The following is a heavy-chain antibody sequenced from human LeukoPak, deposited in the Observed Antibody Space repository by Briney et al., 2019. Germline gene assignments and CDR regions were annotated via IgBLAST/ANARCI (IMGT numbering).Heavy chain of an antibody. D-gene: IGHD5-24*01. Sequence: GGSLRLSCAASGFMFSSNWMSWVRLAPGKGLEWVANIKEDGTETYYVDSVKGRFTISRDNAKNSMYLQMNSLRVEDTAVYYCAKEGRSLQTYWGQGTLVTVSS. CDR2: IKEDGTET. CDR3: AKEGRSLQTY. CDR1: GFMFSSNW. J-gene: IGHJ4*02. V-gene: IGHV3-7*03.